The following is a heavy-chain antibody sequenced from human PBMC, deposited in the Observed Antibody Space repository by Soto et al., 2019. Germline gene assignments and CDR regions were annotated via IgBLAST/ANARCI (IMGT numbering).Heavy chain of an antibody. CDR3: ARHQAGYCGGDCYTHFDS. Sequence: SETLSLTCTVSGGSISSYYWSWIRQPPGKGLEWIGYVYYTGSTNYNPSPKSRVTVSVDTSNHQLSLKLSSVTAADTAVYYCARHQAGYCGGDCYTHFDSWGQGILVTVSS. J-gene: IGHJ4*02. V-gene: IGHV4-59*08. CDR2: VYYTGST. D-gene: IGHD2-21*02. CDR1: GGSISSYY.